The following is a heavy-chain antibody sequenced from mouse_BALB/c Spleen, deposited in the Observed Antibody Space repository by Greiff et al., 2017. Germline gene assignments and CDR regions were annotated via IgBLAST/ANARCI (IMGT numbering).Heavy chain of an antibody. CDR1: GYSFTGYF. D-gene: IGHD1-1*01. CDR3: AREADYGSDYAMDD. V-gene: IGHV1-20*02. Sequence: VQLQQSGPELVKPGASVKISCKASGYSFTGYFMNWVMQSHGKSLEWIGRINPYNGDTFYNQKFKGKATLTVDKSSSTAHMELRSLASEDSAVYYGAREADYGSDYAMDDWGEGTSVTVSS. J-gene: IGHJ4*01. CDR2: INPYNGDT.